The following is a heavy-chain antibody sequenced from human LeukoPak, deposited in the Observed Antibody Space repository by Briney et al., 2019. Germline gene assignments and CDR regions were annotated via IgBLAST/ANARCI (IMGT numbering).Heavy chain of an antibody. V-gene: IGHV4-38-2*02. Sequence: SETLSLTCTVSGYSISTSYYWGWIRQPPGKGLEWIGRTYHSGNTYYNPSLKSRVTISVDTSKDQFSLKLHSVAAADTAVYYCASGLWSEYYYYMDVWGKGTTVTISS. CDR3: ASGLWSEYYYYMDV. CDR2: TYHSGNT. J-gene: IGHJ6*03. D-gene: IGHD3-10*01. CDR1: GYSISTSYY.